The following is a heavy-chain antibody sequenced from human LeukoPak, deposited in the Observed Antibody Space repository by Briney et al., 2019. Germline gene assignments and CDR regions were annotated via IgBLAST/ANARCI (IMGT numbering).Heavy chain of an antibody. D-gene: IGHD3-22*01. Sequence: GGSLRLSXAASGFTFSTFSNAWMSWVRQAPGKGLEWVGRIKSKTDGGTTDYAAPVKGRFTISRDDSKNTLYLQMNSLKTEDTAVYYCTTDYYYDSSGYYSWYFDLWGRGTLSLSPQ. J-gene: IGHJ2*01. V-gene: IGHV3-15*01. CDR2: IKSKTDGGTT. CDR1: GFTFSTFSNAW. CDR3: TTDYYYDSSGYYSWYFDL.